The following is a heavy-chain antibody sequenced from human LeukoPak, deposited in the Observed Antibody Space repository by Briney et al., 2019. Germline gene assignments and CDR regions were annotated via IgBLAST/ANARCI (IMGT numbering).Heavy chain of an antibody. CDR3: ARSHSIAVAGLFDY. V-gene: IGHV4-4*02. CDR1: GGSISSSNW. D-gene: IGHD6-19*01. Sequence: SGTLSLTCAVSGGSISSSNWWSWVRQPPGKGLEWIGEIYHSGSTNYNPSLKSRVTISVDKSKNQFSLKLSSVTAADTAVYYCARSHSIAVAGLFDYWGQGTLVTVSS. CDR2: IYHSGST. J-gene: IGHJ4*02.